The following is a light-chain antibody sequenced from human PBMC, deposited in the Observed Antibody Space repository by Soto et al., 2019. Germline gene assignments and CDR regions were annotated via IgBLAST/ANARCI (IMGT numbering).Light chain of an antibody. CDR3: QQYKDWPTT. V-gene: IGKV3-15*01. CDR1: QSVSSN. Sequence: EIVMTQSPATLSVSPGKRVILSCWASQSVSSNLAWYQQKPGQAPRLLIYGASARAIGAPARFSGSGSGTDFTLTITSLQSEDFGLYHCQQYKDWPTTFGQGTKVDI. CDR2: GAS. J-gene: IGKJ1*01.